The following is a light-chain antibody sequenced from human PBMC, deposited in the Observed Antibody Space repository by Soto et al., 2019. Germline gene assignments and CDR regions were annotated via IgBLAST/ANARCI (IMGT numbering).Light chain of an antibody. CDR3: AAWDDSLNGPGVV. V-gene: IGLV1-44*01. CDR1: SSNIGSNT. CDR2: SNN. J-gene: IGLJ2*01. Sequence: QSVLTQPPSASGTPGQRVTISCSGSSSNIGSNTVNSYQQLPGTAPKLLIYSNNQRPSGVPDRFSGSKSGTSASLAISGLQSEDEADYYCAAWDDSLNGPGVVFGGGTQLTVL.